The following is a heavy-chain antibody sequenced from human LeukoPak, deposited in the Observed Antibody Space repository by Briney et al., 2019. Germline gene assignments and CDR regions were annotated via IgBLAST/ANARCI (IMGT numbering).Heavy chain of an antibody. CDR1: GFPLSIFG. CDR2: INSNGAGT. Sequence: GGSLRLSCAAFGFPLSIFGMHWVRQAPGKGLEYVSAINSNGAGTYYANSVKGRFTISRDNFENTVYLQMGSLRAEDMAAYYCARRHSSGELDYWGQGTLVTVSS. CDR3: ARRHSSGELDY. V-gene: IGHV3-64*01. J-gene: IGHJ4*02. D-gene: IGHD6-19*01.